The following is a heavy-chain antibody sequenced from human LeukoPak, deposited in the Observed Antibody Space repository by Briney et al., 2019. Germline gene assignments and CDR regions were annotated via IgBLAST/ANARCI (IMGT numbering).Heavy chain of an antibody. V-gene: IGHV4-61*02. D-gene: IGHD3-10*01. Sequence: PSQTLSLTCTVSGGSISSGSYYWSWIRQPAGKGLEWIGRIYTSGSTNYNPSLKSRVTISVDTSKNQFSLKLSSVTAADPAVYYCAREMVMVRGVEPFDYWGQGTLVTVSS. CDR2: IYTSGST. CDR3: AREMVMVRGVEPFDY. CDR1: GGSISSGSYY. J-gene: IGHJ4*02.